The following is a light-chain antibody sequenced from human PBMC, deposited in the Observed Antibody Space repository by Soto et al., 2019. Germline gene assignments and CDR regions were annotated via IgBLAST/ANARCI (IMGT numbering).Light chain of an antibody. V-gene: IGLV1-40*01. Sequence: SVLTQPPSVSGAPGQRVTISCTGSSSNIGAGYDVHWYQQLPGTAPKLLIYGNSNRPSGVPDRFSGSKSGTSASLAITGLQAEDAADYYCQSYDSSLSGSRVVFGGGTQLTVL. CDR2: GNS. CDR1: SSNIGAGYD. J-gene: IGLJ2*01. CDR3: QSYDSSLSGSRVV.